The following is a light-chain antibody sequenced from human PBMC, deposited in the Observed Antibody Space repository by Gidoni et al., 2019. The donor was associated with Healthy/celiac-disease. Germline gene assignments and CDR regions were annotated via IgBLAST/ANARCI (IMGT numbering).Light chain of an antibody. CDR2: KAS. V-gene: IGKV1-5*03. J-gene: IGKJ4*01. CDR1: QSISSW. Sequence: DIQLTQSPSTLSASVGDRVTITCRASQSISSWLAWYQQKPGKAPKILIYKASSLESGVPSRFSGSGSGTEVTLTISSLQPDDFATYYCQQYNSYPLTFGGGTKVEIK. CDR3: QQYNSYPLT.